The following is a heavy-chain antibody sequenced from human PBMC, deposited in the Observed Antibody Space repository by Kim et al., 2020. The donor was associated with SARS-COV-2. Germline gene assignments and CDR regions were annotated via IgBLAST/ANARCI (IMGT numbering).Heavy chain of an antibody. CDR3: AGNRVSGRAFDILAGYYAFDI. V-gene: IGHV1-69*13. CDR2: IIPIFGTA. J-gene: IGHJ3*02. D-gene: IGHD3-9*01. Sequence: SVKVSCKASGGTFSSYAISWVRQAPGQGLEWMGGIIPIFGTANYAQKFQGRVTITADESTSTAYMELSSLRSEDTAVYYCAGNRVSGRAFDILAGYYAFDIWGQGTLVTVSS. CDR1: GGTFSSYA.